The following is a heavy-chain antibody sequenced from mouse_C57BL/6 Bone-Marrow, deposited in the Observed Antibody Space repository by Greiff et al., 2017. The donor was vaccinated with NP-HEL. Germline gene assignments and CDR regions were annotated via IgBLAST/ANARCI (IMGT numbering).Heavy chain of an antibody. CDR2: IYPGDGDT. J-gene: IGHJ2*01. Sequence: VKLQESGAELVKPGASVKISCKASGYAFSSYWMNWVKQRPGKGLEWIGQIYPGDGDTNYNGKFKGKATLTADKSSSTAYMQLSSLTSEDSAVYYCAREGYYYGSTLDYWGQGTTLTVSS. V-gene: IGHV1-80*01. CDR1: GYAFSSYW. D-gene: IGHD1-1*01. CDR3: AREGYYYGSTLDY.